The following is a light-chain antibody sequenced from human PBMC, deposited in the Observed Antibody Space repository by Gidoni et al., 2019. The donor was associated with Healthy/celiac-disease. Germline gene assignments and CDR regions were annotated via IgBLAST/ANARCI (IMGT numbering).Light chain of an antibody. CDR2: RNN. CDR1: SSNIGSNY. CDR3: AAWDDSLSGRV. J-gene: IGLJ1*01. Sequence: SVLTQPPSASGPPGQRVTISCSGSSSNIGSNYVYWYQQLPGTAPKLLIYRNNQRPSGVPDRFSGSKSGTSASLASSGRRSEDEADYYCAAWDDSLSGRVFGTGTKVTVL. V-gene: IGLV1-47*01.